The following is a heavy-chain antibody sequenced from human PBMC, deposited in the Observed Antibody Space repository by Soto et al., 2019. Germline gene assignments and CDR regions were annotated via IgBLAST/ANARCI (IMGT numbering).Heavy chain of an antibody. CDR2: IFDTGNT. Sequence: QLLLVESGSGLVRPSEALSLSCNVSGGSLSVGGCSWAWIRLPVGKGLEWIGYIFDTGNTYFSASLTSRLSMSVDTSRNEFSMQLASVTAAETAMYYCACLNGYNRYFDHWGRGTLVTVSS. CDR3: ACLNGYNRYFDH. J-gene: IGHJ2*01. D-gene: IGHD5-12*01. V-gene: IGHV4-30-2*01. CDR1: GGSLSVGGCS.